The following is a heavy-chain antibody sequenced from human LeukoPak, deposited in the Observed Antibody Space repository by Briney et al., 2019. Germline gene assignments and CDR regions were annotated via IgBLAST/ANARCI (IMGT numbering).Heavy chain of an antibody. D-gene: IGHD3-22*01. V-gene: IGHV4-59*08. Sequence: SETLSLTCTVSSGSISGYYWSWIRQPPGKGLEWIGYIYYNGSTNYNPSLKSRVTISVDTSKNQFSLKLTSVTAADTAVYYCARLRYYFDSSGYYGSNYYGMDVWGQGTMVTVSS. CDR2: IYYNGST. CDR3: ARLRYYFDSSGYYGSNYYGMDV. J-gene: IGHJ6*02. CDR1: SGSISGYY.